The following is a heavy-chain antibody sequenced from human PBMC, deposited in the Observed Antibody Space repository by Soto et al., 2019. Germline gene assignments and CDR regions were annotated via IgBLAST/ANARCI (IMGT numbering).Heavy chain of an antibody. CDR1: GFTFSSYA. Sequence: GGSLRLSCAASGFTFSSYAMSWVRQAPGKGLEWVSAISGSGGSTYYADSVKGRFTISRDNSKNTLYLQMNSLRAEDTAVYYCAKDLGNVLRFLEWLLQFDYWGQGTLVTVSS. D-gene: IGHD3-3*01. V-gene: IGHV3-23*01. CDR3: AKDLGNVLRFLEWLLQFDY. CDR2: ISGSGGST. J-gene: IGHJ4*02.